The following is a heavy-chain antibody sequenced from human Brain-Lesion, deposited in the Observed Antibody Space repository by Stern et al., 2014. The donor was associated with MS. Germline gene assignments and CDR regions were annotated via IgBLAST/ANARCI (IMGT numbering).Heavy chain of an antibody. V-gene: IGHV1-24*01. Sequence: QVQLLQPGAEVKKPGASVKVSCKVSGYTLTELSMHWVRQAPGKGLEWMGGFDPADGETIYAQKFQGRVTMTEDTSTDTAYMELSSLRSEDTAVYYCATDRDDFRSGYSAPTKGYGLDVWGQGTTVTVTS. CDR3: ATDRDDFRSGYSAPTKGYGLDV. D-gene: IGHD3-3*01. J-gene: IGHJ6*02. CDR1: GYTLTELS. CDR2: FDPADGET.